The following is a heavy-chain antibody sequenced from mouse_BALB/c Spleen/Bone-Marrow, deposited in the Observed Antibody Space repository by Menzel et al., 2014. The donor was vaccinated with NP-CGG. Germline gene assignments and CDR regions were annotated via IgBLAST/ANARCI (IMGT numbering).Heavy chain of an antibody. CDR3: ARIARNNFDY. V-gene: IGHV1-5*01. CDR2: IHPGNSDT. CDR1: GYTFSNYW. Sequence: EVELQESGTVLARPGAAVKMSCKASGYTFSNYWMHWIKQRPGQGLEWIGTIHPGNSDTTYNQKFKGKAKLTAVTSTSTAYMELSSLTNKDSAIYYCARIARNNFDYWGQGTPLTVSS. J-gene: IGHJ2*01. D-gene: IGHD5-1-1*01.